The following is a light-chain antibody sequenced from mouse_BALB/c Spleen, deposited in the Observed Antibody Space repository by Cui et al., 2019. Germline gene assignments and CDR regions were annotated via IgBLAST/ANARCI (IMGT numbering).Light chain of an antibody. Sequence: ENVLTQSPAIMAASLGQKVTMTCSASSSASSSYLHWYQQKSGASPKPLIHRTSNLASGVPARFSGSGSGTSYSLTISSVEAEDDATYYCQQWSGYPLTFGSGTKLEIK. J-gene: IGKJ4*01. CDR2: RTS. V-gene: IGKV4-58*01. CDR1: SSASSSY. CDR3: QQWSGYPLT.